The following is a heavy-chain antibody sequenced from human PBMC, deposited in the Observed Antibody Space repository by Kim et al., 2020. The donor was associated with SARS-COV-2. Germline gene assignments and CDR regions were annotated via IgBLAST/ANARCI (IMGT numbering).Heavy chain of an antibody. D-gene: IGHD6-13*01. J-gene: IGHJ5*02. CDR2: IKQDGSEK. Sequence: GGSLRLSCAASGFTFSSFCMTWVRQPPGKGLEWVANIKQDGSEKNYVDSVKGRFTISRDNAKNSLYLQMNSLRTEDTAVYYCVRGGSWYNSWGQGTLVTV. V-gene: IGHV3-7*03. CDR3: VRGGSWYNS. CDR1: GFTFSSFC.